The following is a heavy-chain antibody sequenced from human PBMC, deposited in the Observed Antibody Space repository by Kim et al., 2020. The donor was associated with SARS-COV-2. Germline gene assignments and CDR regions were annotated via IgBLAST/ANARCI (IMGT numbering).Heavy chain of an antibody. CDR1: GYPFSGYY. J-gene: IGHJ2*01. CDR2: INPNSGGT. Sequence: ASVKVSCKASGYPFSGYYMHWVRQAPGQGLEWMGWINPNSGGTNYAQRFQGRVTMTRDTSISTAYMELSRLRSDDTAVYYCARDFENSGYDYTPAEGWYLDLWGRGTLVTVSS. CDR3: ARDFENSGYDYTPAEGWYLDL. D-gene: IGHD5-12*01. V-gene: IGHV1-2*02.